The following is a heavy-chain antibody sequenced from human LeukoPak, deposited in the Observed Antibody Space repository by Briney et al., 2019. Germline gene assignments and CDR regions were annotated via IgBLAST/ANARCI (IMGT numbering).Heavy chain of an antibody. CDR3: ARGGYIHDY. J-gene: IGHJ4*02. Sequence: VASVNVSCKASGYTFTSYGISWVRPAPGQGLEWMGWISAYNGNTNYAQKLQGRVTMTTDTSTSTGYMELRSLRSDVSAVYYCARGGYIHDYWGQGTLVTVSS. CDR2: ISAYNGNT. V-gene: IGHV1-18*01. D-gene: IGHD1-1*01. CDR1: GYTFTSYG.